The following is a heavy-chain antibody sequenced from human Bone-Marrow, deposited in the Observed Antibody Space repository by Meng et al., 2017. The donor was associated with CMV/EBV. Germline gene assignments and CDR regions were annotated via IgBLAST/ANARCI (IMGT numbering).Heavy chain of an antibody. CDR1: GFTFSSYS. D-gene: IGHD3-3*01. J-gene: IGHJ3*01. Sequence: GGSLRLSCAASGFTFSSYSMNWVRQAPGKGLEWVSSISSSSSYIYYADSVKGRFTISRDNAQNSLFLQMNSLRVEDTAVYYCVRDQDYDFWSGFADTFDVWGQGTMVTVSS. CDR2: ISSSSSYI. V-gene: IGHV3-21*01. CDR3: VRDQDYDFWSGFADTFDV.